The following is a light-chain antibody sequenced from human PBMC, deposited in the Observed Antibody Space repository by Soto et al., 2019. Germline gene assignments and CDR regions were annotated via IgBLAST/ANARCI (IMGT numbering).Light chain of an antibody. CDR3: QSYDSSLSGYV. CDR1: SSNIGSNT. CDR2: SNN. J-gene: IGLJ1*01. V-gene: IGLV1-44*01. Sequence: QSVLTQPPSASATPGQRVALSCSGSSSNIGSNTVNWFQQLPGAAPKLLIYSNNQRPSGVPDRFSGSKSGTSASLAITGLQAEDEADYYCQSYDSSLSGYVFGTGTKV.